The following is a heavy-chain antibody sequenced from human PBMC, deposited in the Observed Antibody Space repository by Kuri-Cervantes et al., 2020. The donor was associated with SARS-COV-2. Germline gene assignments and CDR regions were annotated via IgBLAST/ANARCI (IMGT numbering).Heavy chain of an antibody. V-gene: IGHV4-39*07. D-gene: IGHD6-25*01. J-gene: IGHJ6*03. CDR2: IYYSGST. Sequence: GSLRLSCAASGFTFSSYWMHWVRQAPGKGLEWIGSIYYSGSTYYNPSLKSRVTISVDTSKNQFSLKLSSVTAADTAVYYCARIGSSGPASRYYYYYMDVWGKGTTVTVSS. CDR3: ARIGSSGPASRYYYYYMDV. CDR1: GFTFSSYW.